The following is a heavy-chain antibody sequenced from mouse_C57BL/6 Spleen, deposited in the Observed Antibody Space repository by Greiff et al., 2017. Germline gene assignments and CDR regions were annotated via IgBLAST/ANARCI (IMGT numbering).Heavy chain of an antibody. CDR1: GYAFSSYW. V-gene: IGHV1-80*01. Sequence: VQLVESGAELVKPGASVKISCKASGYAFSSYWMNWVKQRPGKGLEWIGQIYPGDGDTNYNGKFKGKATLTADKSSSTAYMQLSSLTSEDSAVYFCARRAYGTLYYYAMDYWGQGTSVTVSS. J-gene: IGHJ4*01. CDR2: IYPGDGDT. D-gene: IGHD1-1*01. CDR3: ARRAYGTLYYYAMDY.